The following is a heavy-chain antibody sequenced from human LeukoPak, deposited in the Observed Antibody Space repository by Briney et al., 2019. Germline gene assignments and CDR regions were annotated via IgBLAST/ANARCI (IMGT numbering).Heavy chain of an antibody. CDR3: SEGYFEPFDH. CDR2: LSYTGKT. Sequence: SQTLSLTCNVSGVSVSTSHWNWIRQRPGNGLECIGCLSYTGKTDYNPPLKSRVSISLGSSNNHFSLKLTSVTAAHTAVYYCSEGYFEPFDHWGQGILDTVSS. J-gene: IGHJ4*02. D-gene: IGHD2/OR15-2a*01. V-gene: IGHV4-59*02. CDR1: GVSVSTSH.